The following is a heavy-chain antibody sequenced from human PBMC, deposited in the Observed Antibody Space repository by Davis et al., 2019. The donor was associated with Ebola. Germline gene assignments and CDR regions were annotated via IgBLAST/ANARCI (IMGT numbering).Heavy chain of an antibody. J-gene: IGHJ4*02. V-gene: IGHV1-46*01. CDR3: ATGYSNYQPRH. D-gene: IGHD4-11*01. CDR2: INPSGGST. Sequence: AASVKVSCKASGYTFTSYYMHWVRQAPGQGLEWMGIINPSGGSTSYAQKFQGRVTMTRDTSTSTVYMELSSLRSEGTAVYYCATGYSNYQPRHWGQGTLVTVSS. CDR1: GYTFTSYY.